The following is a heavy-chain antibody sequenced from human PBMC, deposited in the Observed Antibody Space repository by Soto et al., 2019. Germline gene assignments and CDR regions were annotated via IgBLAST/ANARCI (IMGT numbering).Heavy chain of an antibody. CDR3: TRRRRGYVAVVQAAISWKIPGGPRYYYDYCMDV. J-gene: IGHJ6*03. CDR2: IKKDGSEK. V-gene: IGHV3-7*01. D-gene: IGHD2-2*01. Sequence: EVQLVESGGGLVQPGGSLRLSCAASGFTFSSSWMSWVRQAPGKGLEWVANIKKDGSEKYYVDSVKGRFTISRDNAKKSLYLQMNSLRAEDTAMYYCTRRRRGYVAVVQAAISWKIPGGPRYYYDYCMDVWGKGTTVTVSS. CDR1: GFTFSSSW.